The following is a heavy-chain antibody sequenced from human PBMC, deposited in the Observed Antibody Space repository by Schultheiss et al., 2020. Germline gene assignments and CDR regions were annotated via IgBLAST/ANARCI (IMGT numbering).Heavy chain of an antibody. CDR1: GFTFSSYV. CDR3: AKDPGYSSGWYSFDY. V-gene: IGHV3-23*01. Sequence: GGSLRLSCAASGFTFSSYVMHWVRQAPGKGLEWVSGISGSGGSTYYADSVKGRFTISRDNSKNTLYLQMNSLRAEDTAVYYCAKDPGYSSGWYSFDYWGQGTLVTVSS. D-gene: IGHD6-19*01. J-gene: IGHJ4*02. CDR2: ISGSGGST.